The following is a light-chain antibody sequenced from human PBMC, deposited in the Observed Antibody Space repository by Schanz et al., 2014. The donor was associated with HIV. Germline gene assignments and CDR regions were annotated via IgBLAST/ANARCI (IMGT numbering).Light chain of an antibody. Sequence: QSALTQPASVSGSPGQSITISCTGTSSDVGYYNYVSWYQQHPGKAPKIMIYDVSNRPSGVSNRFSGSKSGNTASLTISGLQAEDEADYYCSSYTSSSPLGVFGTGTKLTVL. CDR1: SSDVGYYNY. J-gene: IGLJ1*01. CDR2: DVS. V-gene: IGLV2-14*01. CDR3: SSYTSSSPLGV.